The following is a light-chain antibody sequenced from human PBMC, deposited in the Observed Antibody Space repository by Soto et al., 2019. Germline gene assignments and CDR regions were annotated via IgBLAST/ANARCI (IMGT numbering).Light chain of an antibody. J-gene: IGLJ2*01. V-gene: IGLV1-51*01. CDR2: DSN. Sequence: QSVLTQPPSVSGAPGQGVTISCTGSNSNIGAGYDVHWYQQLPGTAPKFLIYDSNKRPSGIPDRFSGSKSGTSATLGITGLQTGDEADYYCGTWDSSLGAVVFGGGTKLTVL. CDR1: NSNIGAGYD. CDR3: GTWDSSLGAVV.